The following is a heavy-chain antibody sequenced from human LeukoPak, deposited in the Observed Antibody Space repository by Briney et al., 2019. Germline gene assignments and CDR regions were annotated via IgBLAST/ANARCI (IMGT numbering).Heavy chain of an antibody. CDR2: ISSGSSYI. D-gene: IGHD6-19*01. CDR1: GFTFSSYW. V-gene: IGHV3-21*01. CDR3: ARDFRAVAESYYYYCMDV. J-gene: IGHJ6*03. Sequence: GGSLRLSCAASGFTFSSYWMSWVRQAPGRGLEWVSSISSGSSYIYYADSVRGRFTISRDNAKNSLYLQMSGLTAEDTAVYYCARDFRAVAESYYYYCMDVWGKGTTVTVSS.